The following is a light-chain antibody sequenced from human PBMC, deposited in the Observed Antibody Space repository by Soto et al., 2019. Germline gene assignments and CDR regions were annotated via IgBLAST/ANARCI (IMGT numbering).Light chain of an antibody. CDR2: DAS. CDR3: QNHSNCPPL. J-gene: IGKJ3*01. CDR1: QSVGTY. V-gene: IGKV3-11*01. Sequence: IVLRQSPATLSLSPGERATLSCRASQSVGTYFAWYQQKPGQAPRLLIYDASNRATGILARFSGSGSGTDFTLTISSLESDVFSVDSSQNHSNCPPLLGPGT.